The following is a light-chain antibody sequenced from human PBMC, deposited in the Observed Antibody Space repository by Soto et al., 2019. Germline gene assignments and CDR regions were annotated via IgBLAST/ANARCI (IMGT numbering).Light chain of an antibody. CDR2: GAS. Sequence: EIVMTQSPATLSVSPGERATLSCRASQSVSRNLAWYQQKPGQAPRLLIYGASTRATGIPARFSGSGSGTEFTLTISSLQSEDFAVYCCQQYNNWPFTFGPGTKVDIK. CDR3: QQYNNWPFT. V-gene: IGKV3-15*01. J-gene: IGKJ3*01. CDR1: QSVSRN.